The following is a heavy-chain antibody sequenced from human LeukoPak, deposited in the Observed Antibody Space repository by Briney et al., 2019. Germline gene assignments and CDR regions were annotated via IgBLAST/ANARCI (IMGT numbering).Heavy chain of an antibody. Sequence: PSGTLSLTCAVSGGSISSGGYWSWVRQPPGKGLEWIGQIYYIGSTNYNPSLESRVIISLDKSTNQLSLRFNSVTAADTAVYYCARGPESSGSYGSDWGQGTLVTVSS. D-gene: IGHD1-26*01. CDR2: IYYIGST. CDR3: ARGPESSGSYGSD. V-gene: IGHV4-4*02. CDR1: GGSISSGGY. J-gene: IGHJ4*02.